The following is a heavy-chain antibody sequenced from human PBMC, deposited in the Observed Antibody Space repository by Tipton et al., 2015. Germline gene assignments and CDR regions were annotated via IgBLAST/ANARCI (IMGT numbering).Heavy chain of an antibody. V-gene: IGHV4-59*08. CDR1: SDSINKYY. CDR2: IQYSGGT. J-gene: IGHJ4*02. D-gene: IGHD3-10*01. CDR3: ARGLLLWFGMSDY. Sequence: TLSLTCTVSSDSINKYYWSWIRQPPGKELQWIGYIQYSGGTNYNPSLESRVTISVDTSKTQFSPKLNSVTAADTAVYYCARGLLLWFGMSDYWGRGTLVTVSS.